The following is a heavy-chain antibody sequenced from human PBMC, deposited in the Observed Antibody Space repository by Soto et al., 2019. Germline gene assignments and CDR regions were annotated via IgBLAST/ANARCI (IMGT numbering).Heavy chain of an antibody. D-gene: IGHD3-10*01. Sequence: TLSLTCTVACVSISHSSHYWGWIRQPPGTGLEWIGSIYYSGSTYYNPSLKSRVTISVDTSKNQFSLKLSSVTAADTAVYYCARTITMVRGVIINDYYYGMDVWGQGTTVIVSS. J-gene: IGHJ6*02. V-gene: IGHV4-39*01. CDR1: CVSISHSSHY. CDR2: IYYSGST. CDR3: ARTITMVRGVIINDYYYGMDV.